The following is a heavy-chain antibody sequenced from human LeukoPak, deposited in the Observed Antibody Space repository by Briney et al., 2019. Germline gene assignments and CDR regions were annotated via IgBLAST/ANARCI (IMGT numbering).Heavy chain of an antibody. J-gene: IGHJ4*02. V-gene: IGHV3-23*01. Sequence: GGSLRLSCAVSGITLSNYGMSWVRQAPGKGLEWVAGISGSGGGTNYADAVKGRFTISRDNRKNTLHLQMNSLRAEDTAVYFCAKRGVVIRVILVGFHKEAYYFDSWGQGALVIASS. D-gene: IGHD3-22*01. CDR2: ISGSGGGT. CDR3: AKRGVVIRVILVGFHKEAYYFDS. CDR1: GITLSNYG.